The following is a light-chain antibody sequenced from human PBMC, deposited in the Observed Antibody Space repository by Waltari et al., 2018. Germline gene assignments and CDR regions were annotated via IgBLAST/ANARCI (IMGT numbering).Light chain of an antibody. CDR3: QNYERLPVT. J-gene: IGKJ1*01. Sequence: EVVLTQSPGTLSLSPGERATLSCRAIQSIGRTLTWYQQKPGQSPRLLMYGASIRAAGIPDRFSGSGSGTDFILTITRLEPEDFAVYYCQNYERLPVTFGQGTKVEIK. V-gene: IGKV3-20*01. CDR2: GAS. CDR1: QSIGRT.